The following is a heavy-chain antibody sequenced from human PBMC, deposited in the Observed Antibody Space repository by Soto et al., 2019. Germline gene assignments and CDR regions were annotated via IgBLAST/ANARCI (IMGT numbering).Heavy chain of an antibody. Sequence: LRLSCAASGFTLDDYAMHWVRQAPGKGLEWVSGISWNSGSMGYADSVKGRFTISRDNAKNSLYLQMKSLRAEDTALYYCAKGSTYYYDSSGYPFDYWGQGTLVTVSS. V-gene: IGHV3-9*01. CDR2: ISWNSGSM. D-gene: IGHD3-22*01. CDR1: GFTLDDYA. J-gene: IGHJ4*02. CDR3: AKGSTYYYDSSGYPFDY.